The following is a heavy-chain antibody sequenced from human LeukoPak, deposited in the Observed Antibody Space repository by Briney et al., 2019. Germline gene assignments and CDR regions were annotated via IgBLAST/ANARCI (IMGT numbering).Heavy chain of an antibody. V-gene: IGHV1-8*03. CDR3: ARVITMRGLGFDP. J-gene: IGHJ5*02. CDR1: GYTFNSYD. CDR2: MNPNSGNT. Sequence: ASVKVSCKASGYTFNSYDINWVRQATGQGLEWMGWMNPNSGNTGYAQKFQGRVTITRNTSISTAYMELSSLRSEDTAVYYCARVITMRGLGFDPWGQGTLVTVSS. D-gene: IGHD3-22*01.